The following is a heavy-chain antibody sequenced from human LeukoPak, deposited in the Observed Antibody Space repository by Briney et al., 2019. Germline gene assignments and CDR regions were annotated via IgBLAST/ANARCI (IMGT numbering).Heavy chain of an antibody. CDR2: ISDVGRNK. V-gene: IGHV3-30*18. J-gene: IGHJ4*02. D-gene: IGHD4-17*01. Sequence: GGSLRLASAAYAFSLLIFGMHWVRQAPGKGLEWVGAISDVGRNKEYADSVKGRFTISRDNSKDTLYLQMNSLRDEDTAVYYCAKRPSDYGDYVTYFDYWGQGTLVTVSS. CDR3: AKRPSDYGDYVTYFDY. CDR1: AFSLLIFG.